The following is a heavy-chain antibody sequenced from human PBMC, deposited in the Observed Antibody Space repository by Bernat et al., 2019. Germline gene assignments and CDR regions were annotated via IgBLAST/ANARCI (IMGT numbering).Heavy chain of an antibody. J-gene: IGHJ5*02. CDR1: GFTFSSYG. CDR2: ISYDGSNK. V-gene: IGHV3-30*18. Sequence: QVQLVESGGGVVQPGRSLRLSCAASGFTFSSYGMHWVRQAPGKGLEWVAVISYDGSNKYYADSVKGRFTISRDNSKNTLYLQMNSLSAEDTAVYYCAKDSETPSGWFDPWGQGTLVTVSS. CDR3: AKDSETPSGWFDP.